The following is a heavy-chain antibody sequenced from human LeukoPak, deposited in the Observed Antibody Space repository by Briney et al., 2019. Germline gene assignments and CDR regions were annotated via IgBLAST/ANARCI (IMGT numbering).Heavy chain of an antibody. CDR2: INQDVSKK. D-gene: IGHD3-3*02. Sequence: GGSLRLSCAASGFTFSSYWMTWVRQPPGKGLEWVASINQDVSKKFYVDSVKGRFTISRDNAKSSLYLQMNSLRVEDTAVYYCARDKGIEDYWGQGTLVTVSS. CDR3: ARDKGIEDY. V-gene: IGHV3-7*01. J-gene: IGHJ4*02. CDR1: GFTFSSYW.